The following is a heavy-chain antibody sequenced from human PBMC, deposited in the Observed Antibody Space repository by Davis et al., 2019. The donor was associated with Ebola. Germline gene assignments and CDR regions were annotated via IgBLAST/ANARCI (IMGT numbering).Heavy chain of an antibody. V-gene: IGHV3-73*01. J-gene: IGHJ2*01. D-gene: IGHD3-22*01. CDR1: GFTFSGSA. Sequence: GGSLRLSCAASGFTFSGSAMHWVRQASGKGLEWVGRIRSKANSYATAYAASVKGRFTISRDDSKNTAYLQMNSLKTEDTAVYYCTTEVVVISSLWYFDLWGRGTLVTVSS. CDR2: IRSKANSYAT. CDR3: TTEVVVISSLWYFDL.